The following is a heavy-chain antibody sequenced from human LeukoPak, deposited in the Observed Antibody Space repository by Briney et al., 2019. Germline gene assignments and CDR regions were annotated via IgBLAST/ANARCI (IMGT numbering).Heavy chain of an antibody. J-gene: IGHJ4*02. D-gene: IGHD2-2*02. CDR1: DYSFMSYW. V-gene: IGHV5-51*01. Sequence: GESLKISCEDSDYSFMSYWIAWVCQLPGKGLEWMGIIYLGDSDTKYSPSFQGQVTISADWSTKTAYLQWSSLKASDTATYYCARHRPGYTGGPYYFDKWGQGTLVTVSS. CDR3: ARHRPGYTGGPYYFDK. CDR2: IYLGDSDT.